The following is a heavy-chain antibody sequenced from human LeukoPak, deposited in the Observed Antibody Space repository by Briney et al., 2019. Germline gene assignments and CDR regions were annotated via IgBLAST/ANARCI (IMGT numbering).Heavy chain of an antibody. V-gene: IGHV4-59*11. D-gene: IGHD3-22*01. Sequence: SETLSLTCTVSGGSISSHYWSWIRQPPGKGLEWISYLCDSVNTKDNPSLQSGLTLSADTSKNHFSLMLSSVTSADAAVYYCATTKRGLIFGYFDFWGQGIKVTVSS. CDR3: ATTKRGLIFGYFDF. CDR1: GGSISSHY. J-gene: IGHJ4*02. CDR2: LCDSVNT.